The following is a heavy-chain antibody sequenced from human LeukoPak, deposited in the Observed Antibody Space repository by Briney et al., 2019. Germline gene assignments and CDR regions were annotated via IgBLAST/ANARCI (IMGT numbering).Heavy chain of an antibody. D-gene: IGHD6-19*01. J-gene: IGHJ4*02. V-gene: IGHV3-21*01. CDR3: ARDRGSGLHTVDC. CDR1: GFTFSSYY. CDR2: ISSSSTYM. Sequence: GGSLRLSCAASGFTFSSYYMSWVRQAPGKGLEWVSSISSSSTYMFYADSVRGRFTISRDNAKNSLYLQMNSLRAEDTAVYYCARDRGSGLHTVDCWGQGTLVTVSS.